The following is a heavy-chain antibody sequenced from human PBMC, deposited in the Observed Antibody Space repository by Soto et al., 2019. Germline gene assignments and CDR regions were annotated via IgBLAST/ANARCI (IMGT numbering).Heavy chain of an antibody. V-gene: IGHV3-74*01. CDR1: GFSLSKYW. CDR3: ARGGRTDFYGLLDR. D-gene: IGHD3-16*01. CDR2: VNGDGSST. J-gene: IGHJ5*02. Sequence: EVQLVESGGASVQPGGSLRLSCAASGFSLSKYWMHWVRQAPGKGLEWVSRVNGDGSSTTYADSVSGRFIISRDNAKNTVFLQMSSLRADETARYYCARGGRTDFYGLLDRWGQGTQVIVSS.